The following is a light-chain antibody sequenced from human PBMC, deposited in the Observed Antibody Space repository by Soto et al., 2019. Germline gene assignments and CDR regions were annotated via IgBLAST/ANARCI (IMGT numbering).Light chain of an antibody. V-gene: IGKV3-20*01. Sequence: EIVLMKSPGTLSLSPGERATLSCRASQSVSSSYLAWYQQKPGQAPRLLIYGASSRATGIPDRFSGSGSGTDFTLTISRLEPEDFSVYYCQQYGSSPQTFGQGTKVDIK. CDR3: QQYGSSPQT. J-gene: IGKJ1*01. CDR2: GAS. CDR1: QSVSSSY.